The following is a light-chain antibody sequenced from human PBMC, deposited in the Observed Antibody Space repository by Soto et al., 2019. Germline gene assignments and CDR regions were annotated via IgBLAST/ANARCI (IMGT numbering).Light chain of an antibody. CDR1: QGISTY. J-gene: IGKJ1*01. CDR2: AAS. V-gene: IGKV1-39*01. Sequence: DIQMTQSPASLSASVGDRVTITCRASQGISTYLTWYQQKPGKAPNLLIYAASTLQSGVPSRFSGSGSGTDFTLTISSLQPEDVAVYYCQQYNNWPQTFGQGTKVDIK. CDR3: QQYNNWPQT.